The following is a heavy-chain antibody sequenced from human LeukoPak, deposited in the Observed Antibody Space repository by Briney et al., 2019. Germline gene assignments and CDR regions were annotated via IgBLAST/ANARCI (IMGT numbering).Heavy chain of an antibody. Sequence: SVKVSCKPSGGTFSSYAIRWVRQAPGQGLEWVGGISPIFCTANYAQQSQGRVTLTADESTSTAYMELSSRRSEDTAVYYCARVLLGGSSSLDRFFDYWGQGTLVTVSS. V-gene: IGHV1-69*01. D-gene: IGHD6-13*01. CDR1: GGTFSSYA. CDR3: ARVLLGGSSSLDRFFDY. J-gene: IGHJ4*02. CDR2: ISPIFCTA.